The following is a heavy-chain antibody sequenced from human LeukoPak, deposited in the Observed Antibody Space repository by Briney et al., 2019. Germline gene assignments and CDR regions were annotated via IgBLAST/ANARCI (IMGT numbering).Heavy chain of an antibody. Sequence: GGSLRLSCAASGFTFTNAWMTWVRQAPGKGLEWVGRIKSKGDGETTDYTAPVKGRFTMSRDDSKATLYLQMNSLAAEDTAVYYCTTDLGLTMIRGVIVYWGQGALVPVSS. J-gene: IGHJ4*02. CDR2: IKSKGDGETT. CDR3: TTDLGLTMIRGVIVY. V-gene: IGHV3-15*01. CDR1: GFTFTNAW. D-gene: IGHD3-10*01.